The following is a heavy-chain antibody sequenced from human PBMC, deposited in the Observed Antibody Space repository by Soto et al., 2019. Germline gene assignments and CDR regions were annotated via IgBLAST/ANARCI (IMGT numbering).Heavy chain of an antibody. CDR1: GGSFSGYY. Sequence: QVQLQQWGAGLLKPSETLSLTCAVYGGSFSGYYWSWIRQPPGKGLEWIGEINHSGSTNYNPSLKSRVTIPVDTSKNQFSLKLSSVTAADTAVYYCARKMPTMIVVVIQNWFDPWGQGTLVTVSS. V-gene: IGHV4-34*01. CDR3: ARKMPTMIVVVIQNWFDP. D-gene: IGHD3-22*01. J-gene: IGHJ5*02. CDR2: INHSGST.